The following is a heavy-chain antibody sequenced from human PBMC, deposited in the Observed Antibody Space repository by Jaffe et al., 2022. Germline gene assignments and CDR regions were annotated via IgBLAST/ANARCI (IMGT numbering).Heavy chain of an antibody. CDR2: IYYSGST. CDR1: GGSISSSSYY. CDR3: ARHSGAAALTYYYYMDV. J-gene: IGHJ6*03. Sequence: QLQLQESGPGLVKPSETLSLTCTVSGGSISSSSYYWGWIRQPPGKGLEWIGSIYYSGSTYYNPSLKSRVTISVDTSKNQFSLKLSSVTAADTAVYYCARHSGAAALTYYYYMDVWGKGTTVTVSS. D-gene: IGHD6-13*01. V-gene: IGHV4-39*01.